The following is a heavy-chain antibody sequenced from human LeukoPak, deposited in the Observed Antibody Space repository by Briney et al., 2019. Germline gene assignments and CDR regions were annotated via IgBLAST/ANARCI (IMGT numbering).Heavy chain of an antibody. CDR2: IFHSGNT. CDR3: ARHMTTDMLDAFDI. V-gene: IGHV4-38-2*01. J-gene: IGHJ3*02. CDR1: GYSISSGYY. D-gene: IGHD3-10*02. Sequence: SETLSLTCAVSGYSISSGYYWAWIRQFPGKGLEWIGSIFHSGNTYDNPSLKSRVTTSVDASKNHFFLTLSSVTAADTAVYHCARHMTTDMLDAFDIWGQGTMVIISS.